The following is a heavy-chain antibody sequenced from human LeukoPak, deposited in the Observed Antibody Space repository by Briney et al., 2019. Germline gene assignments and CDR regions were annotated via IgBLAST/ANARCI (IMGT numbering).Heavy chain of an antibody. V-gene: IGHV4-59*11. Sequence: SETLPLTCTVSGGSISSHYWSWIRQPPGKGLEWIGYIYYSGSTNYNPSLKSRVTISVDTSKNQFSLKLSSVTAADTAVYYCARARHDFWSGFQGFDPWGQGTLVTVSS. D-gene: IGHD3-3*01. J-gene: IGHJ5*02. CDR2: IYYSGST. CDR3: ARARHDFWSGFQGFDP. CDR1: GGSISSHY.